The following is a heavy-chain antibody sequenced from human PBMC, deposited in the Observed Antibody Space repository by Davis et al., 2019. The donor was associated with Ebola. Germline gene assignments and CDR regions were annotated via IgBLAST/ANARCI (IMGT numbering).Heavy chain of an antibody. Sequence: SETLSLTCTVSGGSISSYYWSWIRQPPGKGLEWIGSINYRESTYYNPSLKSRVTISVDTSKNQFSLKLASVTAADTAVYYCARTLNYYESSGYYYFDYWGQGTPVTVSS. CDR1: GGSISSYY. V-gene: IGHV4-59*05. CDR3: ARTLNYYESSGYYYFDY. CDR2: INYREST. D-gene: IGHD3-22*01. J-gene: IGHJ4*02.